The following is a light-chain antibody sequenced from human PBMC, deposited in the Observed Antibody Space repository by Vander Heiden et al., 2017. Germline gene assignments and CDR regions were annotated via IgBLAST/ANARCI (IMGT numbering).Light chain of an antibody. Sequence: QSVLTQPPSASGTPGQRVTISCSGSSSNIGSNHVYWYQQLPGTAPKLLINRNNERPAGVPDRFSGSRSGTSASLAIGGLRSEDEADYYCAAWDASLSGVVFGGGTKLTVL. CDR2: RNN. CDR1: SSNIGSNH. J-gene: IGLJ2*01. V-gene: IGLV1-47*01. CDR3: AAWDASLSGVV.